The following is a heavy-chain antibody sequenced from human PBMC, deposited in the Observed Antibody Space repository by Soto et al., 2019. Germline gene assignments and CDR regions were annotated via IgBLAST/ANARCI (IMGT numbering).Heavy chain of an antibody. CDR1: GFTFSSYA. CDR3: AKAYGDYPYYFDY. J-gene: IGHJ4*02. D-gene: IGHD4-17*01. V-gene: IGHV3-23*01. Sequence: GGSLRLSCAASGFTFSSYAMSWVRQAPGKGLEWVSAISGSGGSTNYADSVKGRFTISRDNSKNTLYLQMNSLRAEDTAVYYCAKAYGDYPYYFDYWGQGTLVTVSS. CDR2: ISGSGGST.